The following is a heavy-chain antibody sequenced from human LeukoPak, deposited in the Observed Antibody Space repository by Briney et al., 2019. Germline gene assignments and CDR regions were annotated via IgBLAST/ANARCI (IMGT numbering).Heavy chain of an antibody. CDR3: ARDGGIGSWSLTPYYYYGMDV. Sequence: ASVKVSCKASGYTFTSYAMNWVRQAPGQGLEWMGWINTNTGNPTYAQGFTGRFVFSLDTSVSTAYLQISSLKAEDTAVYYCARDGGIGSWSLTPYYYYGMDVWGQGTTVTVSS. CDR1: GYTFTSYA. D-gene: IGHD6-13*01. J-gene: IGHJ6*02. CDR2: INTNTGNP. V-gene: IGHV7-4-1*02.